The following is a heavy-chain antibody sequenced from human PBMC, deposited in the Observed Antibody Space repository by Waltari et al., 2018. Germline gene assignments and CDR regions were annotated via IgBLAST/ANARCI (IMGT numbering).Heavy chain of an antibody. Sequence: QVQLVQSGAEVKKPGASVKVSCKASGYTFTSYYMHWVRQAPGQGLEWMGIINPSGGSTSYAQKFQVRVTMTRDTSTSTVYMELSSLRSEDTAVYYCARGPRVRGVRNAFDIWGQGTMVTVSS. D-gene: IGHD3-10*01. J-gene: IGHJ3*02. CDR3: ARGPRVRGVRNAFDI. CDR1: GYTFTSYY. V-gene: IGHV1-46*01. CDR2: INPSGGST.